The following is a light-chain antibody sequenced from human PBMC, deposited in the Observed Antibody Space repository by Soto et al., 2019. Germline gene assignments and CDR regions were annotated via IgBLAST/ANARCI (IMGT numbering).Light chain of an antibody. CDR2: EGS. Sequence: QSALTQPASVSGSPGQSITISCTGTNSDVGSYNLVSWYQHHPGKAPKLMVYEGSRRPSGVSNRFSGSKSGNTASLTISGLQAEDEADYFCCSYAGISGAHWVFGGGTKLTVL. CDR3: CSYAGISGAHWV. CDR1: NSDVGSYNL. V-gene: IGLV2-23*01. J-gene: IGLJ3*02.